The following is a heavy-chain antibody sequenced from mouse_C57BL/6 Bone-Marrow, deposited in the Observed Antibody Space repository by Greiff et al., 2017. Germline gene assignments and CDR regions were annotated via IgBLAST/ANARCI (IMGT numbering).Heavy chain of an antibody. CDR1: GFTFSSYG. CDR3: ARHDGYFWYFDV. V-gene: IGHV5-6*01. J-gene: IGHJ1*03. D-gene: IGHD2-3*01. CDR2: ISSGGSYT. Sequence: EVHLVESGGDLVKPGGSLTLSCAASGFTFSSYGMSWVRQTPDKRLEWVATISSGGSYTYYPDSVKGRFTISRDNAKNTLYLQMSSLKSEDTAMYYCARHDGYFWYFDVWGTGTTVTVSS.